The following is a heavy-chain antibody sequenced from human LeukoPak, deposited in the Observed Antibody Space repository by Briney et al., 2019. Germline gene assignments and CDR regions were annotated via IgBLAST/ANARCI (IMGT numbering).Heavy chain of an antibody. V-gene: IGHV3-66*01. CDR1: GFTVSSNY. J-gene: IGHJ4*02. Sequence: PGGSLRLSCAVSGFTVSSNYMNWVRQAPGKGLEWVSVIYSADTTHYADSVKGRFTISRDNSKNTLYLQMNSLRAEDTAVYYCARDPNRGAILHYWGQGTLVTVSS. D-gene: IGHD3-16*02. CDR2: IYSADTT. CDR3: ARDPNRGAILHY.